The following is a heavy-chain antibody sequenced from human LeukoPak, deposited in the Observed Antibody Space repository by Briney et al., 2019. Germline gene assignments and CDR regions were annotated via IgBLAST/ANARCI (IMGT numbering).Heavy chain of an antibody. J-gene: IGHJ4*02. CDR1: GFTFETYW. CDR3: ARDYYDSSGYFSSELDY. V-gene: IGHV3-30-3*01. CDR2: ISYDGSNK. D-gene: IGHD3-22*01. Sequence: GGSLRLSCAASGFTFETYWMLWVRQAPGKGLEWVAVISYDGSNKYYADSVKGRFTISRDNSKNTLYLQMNSLRAEDTAVYYCARDYYDSSGYFSSELDYWGQGTLVTVSS.